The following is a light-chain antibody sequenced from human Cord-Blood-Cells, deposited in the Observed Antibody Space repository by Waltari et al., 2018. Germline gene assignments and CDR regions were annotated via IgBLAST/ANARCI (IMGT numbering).Light chain of an antibody. CDR2: EGS. J-gene: IGLJ2*01. CDR1: SSGVVCSNL. V-gene: IGLV2-23*01. Sequence: QSALTQPASVSGSPGPSITISCPGPSSGVVCSNLVSWYQQHPGKAPKLMIYEGSKRPSGVSNRCSGSKSGNTASLTISGLQAEDEADYYCCSYAGSSGVVFGGGTKLTVL. CDR3: CSYAGSSGVV.